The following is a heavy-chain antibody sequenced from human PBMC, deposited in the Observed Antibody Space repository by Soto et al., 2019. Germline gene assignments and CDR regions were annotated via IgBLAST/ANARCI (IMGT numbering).Heavy chain of an antibody. J-gene: IGHJ4*02. Sequence: PSETLYVTCAIYGASFSPYHWSWIRQSPGKGLEWIGEVNLSGNTYYNPSFKTRVTMSVDASKNQFSLKMGSLTAADTAIYYCARSPTFYNYVWGNSTYWGQGALVTVS. CDR3: ARSPTFYNYVWGNSTY. CDR1: GASFSPYH. D-gene: IGHD3-16*01. CDR2: VNLSGNT. V-gene: IGHV4-34*01.